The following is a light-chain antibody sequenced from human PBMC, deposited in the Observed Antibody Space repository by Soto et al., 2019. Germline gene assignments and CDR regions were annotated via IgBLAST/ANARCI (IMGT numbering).Light chain of an antibody. CDR2: AAS. CDR3: QQSYSTLYT. CDR1: QSISSY. Sequence: GDRVTITCRASQSISSYLNWYQQKPGKAPKLLIYAASSLQSGVPSRFSGSGSGTDFTLTISSLQPEDFATYYCQQSYSTLYTFGQGTKLEIK. J-gene: IGKJ2*01. V-gene: IGKV1-39*01.